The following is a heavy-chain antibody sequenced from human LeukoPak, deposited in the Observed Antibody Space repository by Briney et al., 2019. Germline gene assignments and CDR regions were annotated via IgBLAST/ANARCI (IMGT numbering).Heavy chain of an antibody. Sequence: ASVKVSCKASGYTFTSYGISWVRQAPGQGLEWMGWISAYNGNKNYAQKLQGRVTMTTDTSTSTAYMELRSLRSDDTAVYYCARSDIVVVPAAIGLDYWGQGTLVTVSS. V-gene: IGHV1-18*01. CDR3: ARSDIVVVPAAIGLDY. CDR2: ISAYNGNK. J-gene: IGHJ4*02. D-gene: IGHD2-2*01. CDR1: GYTFTSYG.